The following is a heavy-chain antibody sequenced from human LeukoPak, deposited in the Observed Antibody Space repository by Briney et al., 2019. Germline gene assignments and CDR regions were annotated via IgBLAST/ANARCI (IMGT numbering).Heavy chain of an antibody. D-gene: IGHD3-10*01. Sequence: PGGSLRLSCAASGFTFTNYAMSWVRQAPGKGLEWVSAISGSGGSTYYAGSVKGRFTISRDNSKNTLYLQMNSLRAEDTAVYYCAKCETYYYGSGSYHFDYWGQGTLVTVSS. CDR3: AKCETYYYGSGSYHFDY. V-gene: IGHV3-23*01. J-gene: IGHJ4*02. CDR2: ISGSGGST. CDR1: GFTFTNYA.